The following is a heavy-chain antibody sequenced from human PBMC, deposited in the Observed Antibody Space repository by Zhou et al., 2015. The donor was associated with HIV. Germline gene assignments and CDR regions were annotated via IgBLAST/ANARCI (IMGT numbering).Heavy chain of an antibody. CDR3: ARGFSHGDHEVFFKE. CDR1: GGTFSGSD. V-gene: IGHV1-69*17. J-gene: IGHJ1*01. CDR2: IIPMFDIE. Sequence: QVQLVQSGTEVKKPGSSVKVSCKASGGTFSGSDISWVRQAPGQGPEWMGGIIPMFDIENHAQKFRGRLTITADKSTGAAYMELSSLRSEDAAVYYCARGFSHGDHEVFFKEWGRGTLVTVSS. D-gene: IGHD4-17*01.